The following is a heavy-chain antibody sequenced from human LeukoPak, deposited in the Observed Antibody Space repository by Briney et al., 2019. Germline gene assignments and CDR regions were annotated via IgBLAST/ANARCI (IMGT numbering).Heavy chain of an antibody. D-gene: IGHD2-21*01. V-gene: IGHV4-59*01. CDR2: IYHSGST. CDR1: GGSISGFY. J-gene: IGHJ3*02. Sequence: SETLSLTCTVSGGSISGFYWSWIRQPPGKGLEWIGHIYHSGSTNYNPSFKSRVTISLDTSKNQFSLKVTSVTAADTAVYYCAREVGVRAFDIWGQGTMVTVSS. CDR3: AREVGVRAFDI.